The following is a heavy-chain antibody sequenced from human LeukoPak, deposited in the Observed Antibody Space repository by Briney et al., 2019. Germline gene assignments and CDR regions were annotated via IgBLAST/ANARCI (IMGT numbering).Heavy chain of an antibody. D-gene: IGHD3-10*01. J-gene: IGHJ4*02. Sequence: PGGSLRLSCAASGFTVSSNYMSWVRQAPGKGLEWVSAIYSGGSTYYADSVKGRFTISRDNSKNTLYLQMNSLRAEDTAVYYCARDAYYYGSGSYGNFDYWGQGTLVTVSS. V-gene: IGHV3-53*01. CDR1: GFTVSSNY. CDR2: IYSGGST. CDR3: ARDAYYYGSGSYGNFDY.